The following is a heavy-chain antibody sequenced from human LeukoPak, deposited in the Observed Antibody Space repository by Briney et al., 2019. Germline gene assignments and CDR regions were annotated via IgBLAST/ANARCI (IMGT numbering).Heavy chain of an antibody. J-gene: IGHJ4*02. CDR2: INPNRGVT. D-gene: IGHD1-26*01. CDR1: VYTFTGYY. V-gene: IGHV1-2*02. Sequence: GSVKVSCMASVYTFTGYYLHWVRPAPGQGLEWMGWINPNRGVTNYAQKFQGRVTMTRDTSISTAYMELSRLRPDDTVVYDCARVAARLVGASKNPFFDYWGQGTLVTVSS. CDR3: ARVAARLVGASKNPFFDY.